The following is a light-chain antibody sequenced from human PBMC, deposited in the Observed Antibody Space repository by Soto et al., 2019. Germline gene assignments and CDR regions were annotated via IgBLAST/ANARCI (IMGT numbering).Light chain of an antibody. CDR2: DVN. CDR1: SSDVGAYNY. V-gene: IGLV2-14*03. CDR3: SSYTTDNTLD. Sequence: QSALTQPASVSGSPGQSIAISCTGTSSDVGAYNYVSWYQHSPGKAPKLIVYDVNNRPSGISDRFSGSKSGNTASLTISGLHAYDEAYYYCSSYTTDNTLDFGGGTKVTVL. J-gene: IGLJ2*01.